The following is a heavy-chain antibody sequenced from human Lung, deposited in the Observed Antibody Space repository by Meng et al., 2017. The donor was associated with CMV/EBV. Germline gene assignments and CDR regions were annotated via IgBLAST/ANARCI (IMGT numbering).Heavy chain of an antibody. CDR3: ARGGFTYDFWSGYDFDY. CDR2: INHSGST. CDR1: GGSFSGYY. D-gene: IGHD3-3*01. J-gene: IGHJ4*02. V-gene: IGHV4-34*01. Sequence: SQTLSLTXAVYGGSFSGYYWSWIRQPPGKGLEWIGEINHSGSTNYNPSLKSRVTISVDTSKNQFSLKLSSVTAADTAVYYCARGGFTYDFWSGYDFDYWGQGTXVTVSS.